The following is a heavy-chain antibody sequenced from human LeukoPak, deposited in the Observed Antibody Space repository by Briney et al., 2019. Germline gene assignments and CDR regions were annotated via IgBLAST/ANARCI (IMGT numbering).Heavy chain of an antibody. J-gene: IGHJ4*02. Sequence: PGGSLRLSCAASGFTFSSYAIHWVRQAPGKGLEWVAVISYDGSNKYYADSVKGRFTISRDNSKNTLYLQMSSLSAEDTAVYYCARTTTPHYYGSGSYALGYWGQGTLVTVPS. CDR1: GFTFSSYA. D-gene: IGHD3-10*01. V-gene: IGHV3-30-3*01. CDR2: ISYDGSNK. CDR3: ARTTTPHYYGSGSYALGY.